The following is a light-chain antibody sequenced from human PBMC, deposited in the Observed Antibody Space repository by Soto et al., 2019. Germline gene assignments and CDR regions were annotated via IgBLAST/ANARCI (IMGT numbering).Light chain of an antibody. CDR2: GAS. CDR3: HQYSNWPPYT. J-gene: IGKJ2*01. V-gene: IGKV3-15*01. CDR1: QSISSS. Sequence: IIMTHSPAFLSVSPGERATLSCRASQSISSSLAWYQQKPGQAPRLLIYGASTRATGVPARFSGSGSGTEFTLTISSLQSEDSAVYYCHQYSNWPPYTFGQGTKLEIK.